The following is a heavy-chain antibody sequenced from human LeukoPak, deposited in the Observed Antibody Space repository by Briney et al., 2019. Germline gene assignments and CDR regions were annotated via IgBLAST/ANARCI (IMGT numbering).Heavy chain of an antibody. CDR1: GFTFSSYS. CDR2: INSSSSYI. D-gene: IGHD4-23*01. Sequence: GGSLRLSCAASGFTFSSYSMNWVRQAPGKGLEWVSAINSSSSYIYYADFVKGRFTISRDNAKNSLYLQMNSLRAEDTAVYYCARDSYGGNSEGADAFDIWGQGTMATVSS. V-gene: IGHV3-21*01. J-gene: IGHJ3*02. CDR3: ARDSYGGNSEGADAFDI.